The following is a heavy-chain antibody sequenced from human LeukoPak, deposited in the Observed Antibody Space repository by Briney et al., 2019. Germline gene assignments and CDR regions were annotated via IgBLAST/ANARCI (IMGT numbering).Heavy chain of an antibody. J-gene: IGHJ5*02. D-gene: IGHD3-3*01. CDR1: GGSISSSSYY. Sequence: SETLSLTCTVSGGSISSSSYYWGWIRQPPGKGLEWIGSIYYSGSTYYNPSLKSRVTISVDMSKNQFSLKLSSVTAADTAVYYCARDQPAPYDFWSASNWFDPWGQGTLVTVSS. CDR3: ARDQPAPYDFWSASNWFDP. CDR2: IYYSGST. V-gene: IGHV4-39*07.